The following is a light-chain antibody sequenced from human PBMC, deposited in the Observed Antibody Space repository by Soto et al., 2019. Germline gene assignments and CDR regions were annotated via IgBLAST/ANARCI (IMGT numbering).Light chain of an antibody. CDR1: QSISSW. Sequence: DIQMTQSPSTLSASVGDRVTITCRASQSISSWLAWYRQKPGKAPKLLIYKASSLESGVPSRFSGSGSGTEFTLTISSLQPDDFATYYCQQYNSYWGTFGQGTKVEIK. J-gene: IGKJ1*01. CDR2: KAS. V-gene: IGKV1-5*03. CDR3: QQYNSYWGT.